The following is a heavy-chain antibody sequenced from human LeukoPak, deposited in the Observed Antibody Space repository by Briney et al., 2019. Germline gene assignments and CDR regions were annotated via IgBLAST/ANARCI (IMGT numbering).Heavy chain of an antibody. D-gene: IGHD4/OR15-4a*01. CDR1: GFSFSRYG. Sequence: GGSLRPSCAASGFSFSRYGMHWVRQAPGKGLEWVSFIYSDNTHYSDSVKGRFTISRDNSKNTLYLQMNSLRAEDTAVYYCARRAGAYSHPYDYWGQGTLVTVSS. CDR3: ARRAGAYSHPYDY. V-gene: IGHV3-53*01. J-gene: IGHJ4*02. CDR2: IYSDNT.